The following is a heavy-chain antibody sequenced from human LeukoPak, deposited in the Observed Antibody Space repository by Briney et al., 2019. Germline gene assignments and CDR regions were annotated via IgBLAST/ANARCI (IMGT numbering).Heavy chain of an antibody. CDR1: GASISGYY. CDR3: ARLGSGYPDY. D-gene: IGHD3-22*01. Sequence: PSETLSLTCTVSGASISGYYWSWIRQPPGKGLEWIAYIYYSGSTNYNPSLKSRVTISVDTSKNQFSLKLSSVTAADTAVYYCARLGSGYPDYWGQGTLVTVSS. CDR2: IYYSGST. J-gene: IGHJ4*02. V-gene: IGHV4-59*08.